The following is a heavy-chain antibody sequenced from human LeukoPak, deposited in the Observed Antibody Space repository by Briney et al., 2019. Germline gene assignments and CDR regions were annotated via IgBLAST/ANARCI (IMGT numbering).Heavy chain of an antibody. CDR1: GFTFNSNA. J-gene: IGHJ4*02. D-gene: IGHD4-11*01. CDR3: TKVGVYSNFYFDY. Sequence: GGFLRLSCAASGFTFNSNAMSWVRQAPGKGLEWVSGVTSSGSSTYYADSVKGRFTISRDSSRSTLYLQMNSLRAEDTAVYYCTKVGVYSNFYFDYWGQGILVTVSS. CDR2: VTSSGSST. V-gene: IGHV3-23*01.